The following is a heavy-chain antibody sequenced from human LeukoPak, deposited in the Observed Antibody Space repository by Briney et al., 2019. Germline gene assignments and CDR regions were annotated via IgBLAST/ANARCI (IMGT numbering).Heavy chain of an antibody. D-gene: IGHD2-15*01. Sequence: GGSLRLSCAASGFTFSSYGMRWVRQAPGKGLEWVAVISYDGSNKYYADSVKGRFTISRDNSKNTLYLQMNSLRAEDTAVYYCAKSRRLGYCSGGSCFDDAFDIWGQGTMVTVSS. CDR1: GFTFSSYG. V-gene: IGHV3-30*18. CDR3: AKSRRLGYCSGGSCFDDAFDI. CDR2: ISYDGSNK. J-gene: IGHJ3*02.